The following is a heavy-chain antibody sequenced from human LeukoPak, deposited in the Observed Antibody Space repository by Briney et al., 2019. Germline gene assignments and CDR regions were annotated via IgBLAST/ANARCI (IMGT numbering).Heavy chain of an antibody. J-gene: IGHJ4*02. D-gene: IGHD2-15*01. CDR1: GYTFTSYG. V-gene: IGHV1-18*01. CDR2: ISAYNSNT. Sequence: ASVKVSCKASGYTFTSYGISWVRQAPGQGLEWMGWISAYNSNTNYAQKLQGRVTMTTDTSTSTAYMELRSLRSDDTAVYYCARGTCSGGSCYSGPYWGQGTLVTVSS. CDR3: ARGTCSGGSCYSGPY.